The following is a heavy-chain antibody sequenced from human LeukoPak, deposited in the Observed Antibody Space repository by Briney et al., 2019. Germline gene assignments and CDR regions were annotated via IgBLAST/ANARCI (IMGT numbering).Heavy chain of an antibody. CDR2: TSYDGSNK. J-gene: IGHJ4*02. CDR1: GFTFISYG. D-gene: IGHD2-15*01. V-gene: IGHV3-30*03. CDR3: AREGTLGYCSGGSCYLDY. Sequence: GGSLRLSCAASGFTFISYGMHWVRQAPGKGLEWVAVTSYDGSNKYYADSVKGRFTISRDNSKNTSYLQMNSLRAEDTAVYYCAREGTLGYCSGGSCYLDYWGQGTLVTVSS.